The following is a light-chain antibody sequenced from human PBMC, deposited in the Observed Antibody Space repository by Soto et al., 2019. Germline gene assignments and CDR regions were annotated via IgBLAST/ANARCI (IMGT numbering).Light chain of an antibody. V-gene: IGLV2-8*01. CDR3: TSFAGSDKLI. Sequence: QAVVTQPPSASGSPGQSATISCTGAASDIGAYNFVSWYQQYPGKAPKLMIYEVYKRPSGVPDRFSGSKSGNTASLTVSGLQPEDGADYYCTSFAGSDKLIFGGGTKLTVL. J-gene: IGLJ2*01. CDR1: ASDIGAYNF. CDR2: EVY.